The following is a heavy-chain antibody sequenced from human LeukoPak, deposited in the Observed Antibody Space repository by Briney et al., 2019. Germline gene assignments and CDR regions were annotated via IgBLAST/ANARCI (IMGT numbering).Heavy chain of an antibody. J-gene: IGHJ4*02. D-gene: IGHD2-15*01. CDR1: GFTFSSYG. Sequence: PGGSLRLSCAASGFTFSSYGMHWVRQAPRKGLEWVAVIWYDGCNKYYAVSLEGRFTISSDNCKIPLYLQMKSLRGEDTAVYYFSIGYCRCGSCYPDYWGQGTLVTVSS. V-gene: IGHV3-33*01. CDR2: IWYDGCNK. CDR3: SIGYCRCGSCYPDY.